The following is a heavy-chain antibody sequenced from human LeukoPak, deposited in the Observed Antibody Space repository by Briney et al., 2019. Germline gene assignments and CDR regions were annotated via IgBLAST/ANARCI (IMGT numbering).Heavy chain of an antibody. V-gene: IGHV3-23*01. CDR1: GFTFSRYA. D-gene: IGHD5-18*01. Sequence: GGSLRLSCAASGFTFSRYAMSWVRQAPGKGLEWVSAISGSGGSTYYADSVKGRFTISRDNSKNTLYLQMNSLRAEDTAVYYCAKDQEGGYRPDYWGQGTLVTVSS. J-gene: IGHJ4*02. CDR3: AKDQEGGYRPDY. CDR2: ISGSGGST.